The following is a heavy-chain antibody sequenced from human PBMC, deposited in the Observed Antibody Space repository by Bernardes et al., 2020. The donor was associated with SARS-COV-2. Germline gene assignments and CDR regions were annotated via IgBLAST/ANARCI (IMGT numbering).Heavy chain of an antibody. CDR3: ASDKVTMVRGVIIEEAFDI. CDR1: GYTFTRYG. V-gene: IGHV1-18*04. CDR2: ISAYNGNT. J-gene: IGHJ3*02. Sequence: ASVKVSCKASGYTFTRYGISWVRQAPGQGLEWMGWISAYNGNTNLPQKLQGRVTMTTDTSTGTAYMELRSLRVDDTAVYFCASDKVTMVRGVIIEEAFDICGQWTIVTVSS. D-gene: IGHD3-10*01.